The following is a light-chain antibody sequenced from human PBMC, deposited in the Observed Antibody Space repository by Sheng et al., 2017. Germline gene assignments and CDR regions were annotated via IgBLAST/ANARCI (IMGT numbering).Light chain of an antibody. CDR2: DAS. CDR1: ESVARG. V-gene: IGKV3D-15*01. Sequence: ETVMTQSPATLSVSPGERATLSCRASESVARGLAWYQQKPGQAPRLLIYDASTRAAGIAARFSGSGSGTEFTLTISRLEPEDFAVYYCQQYGGSPPYTFGQGTKLEIK. CDR3: QQYGGSPPYT. J-gene: IGKJ2*01.